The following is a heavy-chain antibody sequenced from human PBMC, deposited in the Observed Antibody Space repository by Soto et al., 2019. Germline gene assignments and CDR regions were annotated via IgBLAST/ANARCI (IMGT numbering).Heavy chain of an antibody. J-gene: IGHJ6*02. CDR2: ISGSGSST. D-gene: IGHD4-4*01. V-gene: IGHV3-23*01. CDR3: AKTTVTYYAMDV. Sequence: GGSLRLSCAASGFTFRTYGMSWVRQAPGVGLEWVSGISGSGSSTYYADSVKGRFTISRDNSKNTVYLQMNSLRAEDTAVYYCAKTTVTYYAMDVWGQGTTVTVSS. CDR1: GFTFRTYG.